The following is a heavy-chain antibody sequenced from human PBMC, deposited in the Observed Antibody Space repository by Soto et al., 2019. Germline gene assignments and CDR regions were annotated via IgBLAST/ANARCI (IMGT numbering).Heavy chain of an antibody. J-gene: IGHJ4*02. V-gene: IGHV3-74*01. D-gene: IGHD1-26*01. CDR1: GFTFSTYW. Sequence: GGSLRLSCAASGFTFSTYWMDWVRQAPGKGLVWVSRIDGDGRSTSYADSVKGRFTISRDNAKNTLYLQMNSLRAEDTAVYYCARVAGGGSYYFPFDHWGQGTLVTVSS. CDR3: ARVAGGGSYYFPFDH. CDR2: IDGDGRST.